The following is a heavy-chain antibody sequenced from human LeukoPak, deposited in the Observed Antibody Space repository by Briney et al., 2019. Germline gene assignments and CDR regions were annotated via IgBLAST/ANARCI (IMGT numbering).Heavy chain of an antibody. CDR1: GFTFSSYA. J-gene: IGHJ5*02. CDR3: ARAVDFWSGYPQPNWFDP. CDR2: ISGSGGST. Sequence: PGGSLRLSCAASGFTFSSYAMSWVRQAPGKGLEWDSAISGSGGSTYYADSVKGRFTISRDKSKNTLYLQMNSLRAEDTAVYYCARAVDFWSGYPQPNWFDPWGQGTLVTVSS. D-gene: IGHD3-3*01. V-gene: IGHV3-23*01.